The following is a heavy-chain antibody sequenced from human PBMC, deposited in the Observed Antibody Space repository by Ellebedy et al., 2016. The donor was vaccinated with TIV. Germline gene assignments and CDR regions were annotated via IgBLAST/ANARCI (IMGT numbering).Heavy chain of an antibody. CDR2: LSSTSTYT. Sequence: GESLKISCAASAFTFSDYYMSWIRQAPGKGLEWVSYLSSTSTYTNSADSVRGRFTISRDNAKNSLYLHMNSLRADDTAVYYCARVGFAVRGVLDAFDVWGQGTMVTVSS. CDR3: ARVGFAVRGVLDAFDV. J-gene: IGHJ3*01. D-gene: IGHD3-10*01. V-gene: IGHV3-11*06. CDR1: AFTFSDYY.